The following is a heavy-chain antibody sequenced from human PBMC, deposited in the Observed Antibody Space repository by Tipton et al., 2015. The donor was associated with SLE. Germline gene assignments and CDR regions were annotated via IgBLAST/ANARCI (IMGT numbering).Heavy chain of an antibody. Sequence: QSGAEVKKPGASVTVSCKTSGHTFTNYGFNWVRQAPGQGLEWMGWISAYNGKTYYAQKLLGRVTMTTDTSTTTVYMQMTSLTSDDLAVYFCARDSGGWSDCWGQGTLVIVSS. CDR3: ARDSGGWSDC. D-gene: IGHD6-19*01. V-gene: IGHV1-18*03. CDR1: GHTFTNYG. J-gene: IGHJ4*02. CDR2: ISAYNGKT.